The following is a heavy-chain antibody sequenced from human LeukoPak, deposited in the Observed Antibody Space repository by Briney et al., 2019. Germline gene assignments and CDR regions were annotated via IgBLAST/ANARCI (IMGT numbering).Heavy chain of an antibody. Sequence: GGSLRLSCAASGNYWMHWVRQAPGKGLEWVGRIKSKTDGGTTDYAAPVKGRFTISRDDSKNTLYLQMNSLKTEDTAVHYCTADIVLMVYAVDYWGQGTLVTVSS. V-gene: IGHV3-15*07. D-gene: IGHD2-8*01. CDR2: IKSKTDGGTT. CDR3: TADIVLMVYAVDY. CDR1: GNYW. J-gene: IGHJ4*02.